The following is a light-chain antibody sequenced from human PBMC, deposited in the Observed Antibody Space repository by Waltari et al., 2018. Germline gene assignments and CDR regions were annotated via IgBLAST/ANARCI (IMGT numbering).Light chain of an antibody. CDR1: ESVGRT. V-gene: IGKV3-20*01. CDR2: GAS. Sequence: ELVLTQSPGTLSFSPGERATLSCRASESVGRTLAWYQQKPGQAPRLLIYGASSRASGIADRFSGSGSGTDFSLTISRLEPEDFAVYYCQHYVRLPVTFGQGTKVDIK. CDR3: QHYVRLPVT. J-gene: IGKJ1*01.